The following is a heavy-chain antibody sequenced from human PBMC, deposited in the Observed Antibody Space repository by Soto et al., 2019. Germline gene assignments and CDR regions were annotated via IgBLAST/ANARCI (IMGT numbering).Heavy chain of an antibody. CDR1: GGSISSSSYY. D-gene: IGHD2-2*01. V-gene: IGHV4-39*01. CDR2: IYYSGST. Sequence: SETLSLTCTVSGGSISSSSYYWGWIRQPPGKGLEWIGSIYYSGSTYYNPSLKSRVTISVDTSKNQFSLKLSSVTAAETAVYYCARRLSFCSSTSCYAVLAAFDIWGQGTMVTVSS. J-gene: IGHJ3*02. CDR3: ARRLSFCSSTSCYAVLAAFDI.